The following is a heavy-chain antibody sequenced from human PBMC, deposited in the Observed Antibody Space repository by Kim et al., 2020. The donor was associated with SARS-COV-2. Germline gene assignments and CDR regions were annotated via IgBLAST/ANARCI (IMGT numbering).Heavy chain of an antibody. CDR2: IKSKTDGGTT. V-gene: IGHV3-15*01. D-gene: IGHD3-10*01. Sequence: GGSLRLSCAASGFTFTNAWMAWVRQAPGKGLEWVGRIKSKTDGGTTGYAEPVKGRFTISRDDSKNTVYLQMNSLETEDTAVYYCTTDPMYGSGSYHPPRIDYWGQGNLVTVSS. J-gene: IGHJ4*02. CDR3: TTDPMYGSGSYHPPRIDY. CDR1: GFTFTNAW.